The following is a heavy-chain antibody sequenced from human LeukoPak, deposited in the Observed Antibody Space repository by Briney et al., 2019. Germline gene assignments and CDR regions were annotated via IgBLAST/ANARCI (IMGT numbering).Heavy chain of an antibody. D-gene: IGHD3-16*01. J-gene: IGHJ6*02. CDR3: ARAVGRGEIITFGGLGMDV. V-gene: IGHV3-30-3*01. Sequence: GGSLRLSCAASGFTFSIYPMHWVRHAPGKGLEWWAVISYDGSKKYYADSVKGRFTISRDNSENTLYLQMNSLRAEDTAVYYCARAVGRGEIITFGGLGMDVWGQGTTVTVSS. CDR1: GFTFSIYP. CDR2: ISYDGSKK.